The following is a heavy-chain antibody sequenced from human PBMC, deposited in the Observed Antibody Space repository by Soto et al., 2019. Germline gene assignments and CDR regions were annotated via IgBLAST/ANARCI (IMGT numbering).Heavy chain of an antibody. D-gene: IGHD6-13*01. Sequence: QVQLQQWGAGLLKPSETLSLTCAVYGGSFSGYYWSWIRQPPGKGLEWIGEINHSGSTNYNPSLKSRVTISVDTSKNQFSLKLSSVTAADTAVYYCARALYSSSWYDVRVRQIFDYWGQGTLVTVSS. CDR2: INHSGST. V-gene: IGHV4-34*01. CDR1: GGSFSGYY. CDR3: ARALYSSSWYDVRVRQIFDY. J-gene: IGHJ4*02.